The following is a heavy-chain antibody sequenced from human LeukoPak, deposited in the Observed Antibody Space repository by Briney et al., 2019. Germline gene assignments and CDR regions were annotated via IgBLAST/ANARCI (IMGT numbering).Heavy chain of an antibody. Sequence: ASVKVSCKASGYTFTSYDFNWVRQATGQGLEWMGWMNPNSGNTGYAHMFQGRVTMTRKTSIRTAYMSLSRLTAEDTAVYYCARGTLSRGSDAFDIWGQGTMVTVSS. D-gene: IGHD2-15*01. CDR1: GYTFTSYD. V-gene: IGHV1-8*01. CDR3: ARGTLSRGSDAFDI. CDR2: MNPNSGNT. J-gene: IGHJ3*02.